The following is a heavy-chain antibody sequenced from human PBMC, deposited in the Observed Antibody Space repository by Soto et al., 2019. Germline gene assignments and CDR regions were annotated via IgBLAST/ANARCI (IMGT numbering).Heavy chain of an antibody. CDR1: GGSISSYY. CDR2: IYTSGST. CDR3: ARGRWELLRVYFDY. J-gene: IGHJ4*02. Sequence: SETLSLTCTVSGGSISSYYWSWIRQPAGKGLEWIGRIYTSGSTNYNPSLKSRVTMSVDTSKNQFSLKLSSVTAADTAVYYCARGRWELLRVYFDYWGQGTLVTVSS. D-gene: IGHD1-26*01. V-gene: IGHV4-4*07.